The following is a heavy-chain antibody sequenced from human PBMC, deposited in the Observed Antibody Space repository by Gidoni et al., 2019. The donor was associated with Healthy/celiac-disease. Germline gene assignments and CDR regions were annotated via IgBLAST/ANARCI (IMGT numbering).Heavy chain of an antibody. J-gene: IGHJ5*02. V-gene: IGHV3-48*02. CDR3: ARDSEDYGDPGWFDP. D-gene: IGHD4-17*01. CDR1: GFTFSSYS. Sequence: EVQLVESGGGLVQPGGSLRLSCAASGFTFSSYSMNWVRQAPGKGLEWVSYISSSSSTIYYADSVKGRFTISRDNAKNSLYLQMNSLRDEDTAVYYCARDSEDYGDPGWFDPWGQGTLVTVSS. CDR2: ISSSSSTI.